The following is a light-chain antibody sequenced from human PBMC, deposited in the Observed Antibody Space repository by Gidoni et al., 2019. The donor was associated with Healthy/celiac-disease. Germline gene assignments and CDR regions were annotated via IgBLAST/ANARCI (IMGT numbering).Light chain of an antibody. CDR1: QSISSY. CDR3: QQSYSTVYT. Sequence: DIQMTQSPSSLSASVGDRVTITCRASQSISSYLNWYQQKPGKAPKLLIDAASSLQSGVPSRFSGSGSATDFTLTISSLQPEDFATYYCQQSYSTVYTFGQGTKLEIK. J-gene: IGKJ2*01. V-gene: IGKV1-39*01. CDR2: AAS.